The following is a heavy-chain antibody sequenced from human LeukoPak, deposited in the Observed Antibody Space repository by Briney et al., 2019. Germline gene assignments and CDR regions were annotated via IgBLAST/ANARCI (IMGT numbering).Heavy chain of an antibody. V-gene: IGHV4-39*01. J-gene: IGHJ4*02. D-gene: IGHD6-19*01. CDR2: IHYSGST. Sequence: ASETLSLTYPIAGGSFSSMRYHSCWIRQPPGKGLDWIGSIHYSGSTYYNPSLKSRVTISVDTSKNQFSLKLSSVTAADTAVYSCYRFSRYSSGWLTPIYIDYWGQGTLVTVSS. CDR3: YRFSRYSSGWLTPIYIDY. CDR1: GGSFSSMRYH.